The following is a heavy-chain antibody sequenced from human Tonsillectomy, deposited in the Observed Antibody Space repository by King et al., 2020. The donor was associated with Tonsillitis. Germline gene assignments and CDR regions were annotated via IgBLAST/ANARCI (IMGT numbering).Heavy chain of an antibody. Sequence: VQLVESGGGLVQPGGSLRLSCAASGFTFSSYAMSWVRQAPGKGLEWVSGISGSGISTYYADSVKGRVTISRDNSKNTLFLQMNNLRAEDTAVYYCAKASTIIFYQYGMDVWGQGTTVTVSS. CDR3: AKASTIIFYQYGMDV. CDR2: ISGSGIST. V-gene: IGHV3-23*04. J-gene: IGHJ6*02. D-gene: IGHD3-9*01. CDR1: GFTFSSYA.